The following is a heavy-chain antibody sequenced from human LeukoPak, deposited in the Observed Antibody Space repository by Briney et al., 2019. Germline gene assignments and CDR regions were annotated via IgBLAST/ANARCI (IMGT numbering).Heavy chain of an antibody. CDR3: AREMSYYDSSGYYYYFDH. D-gene: IGHD3-22*01. V-gene: IGHV1-18*01. J-gene: IGHJ4*02. CDR2: ISPYNSNT. CDR1: GYIFTDYG. Sequence: ASVKVSCKASGYIFTDYGISWVRQAPGQGLEWMGWISPYNSNTNYGQKFQGRVTMTTDTSTTTVYMGLRTLTSDDAAVYFCAREMSYYDSSGYYYYFDHWGQGTLVTVSS.